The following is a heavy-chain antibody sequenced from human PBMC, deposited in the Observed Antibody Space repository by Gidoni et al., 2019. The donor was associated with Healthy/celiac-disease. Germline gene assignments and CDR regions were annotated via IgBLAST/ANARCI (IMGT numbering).Heavy chain of an antibody. CDR1: GFTFSAYC. CDR2: IKQDGSEK. CDR3: ARDHYDFWSGYYSYGMDV. V-gene: IGHV3-7*01. D-gene: IGHD3-3*01. Sequence: EVQLVESGGGLVQPGGSLRRSCAASGFTFSAYCLSWVRHTPGKGLEWVANIKQDGSEKYFVDSVKGRFTISRDNAKNSLYLQMNSLRAEDTAVYYCARDHYDFWSGYYSYGMDVWGQGTTVTVSS. J-gene: IGHJ6*02.